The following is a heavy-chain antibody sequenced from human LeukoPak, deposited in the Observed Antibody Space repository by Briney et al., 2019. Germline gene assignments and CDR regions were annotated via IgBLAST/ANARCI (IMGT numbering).Heavy chain of an antibody. D-gene: IGHD5-12*01. Sequence: PSETLSLTCTVSGGSINSHNWTWIRQPPGKGLEWIGSIYYSGSTYYNPSLKSRVTISVDTSKNQFSLKLSSVTAADTAVYYCARDLIVATIFDAFDIWGQGTMVTVSS. V-gene: IGHV4-59*11. CDR1: GGSINSHN. J-gene: IGHJ3*02. CDR3: ARDLIVATIFDAFDI. CDR2: IYYSGST.